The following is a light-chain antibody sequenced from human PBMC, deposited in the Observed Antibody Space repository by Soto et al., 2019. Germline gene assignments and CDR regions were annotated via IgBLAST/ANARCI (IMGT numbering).Light chain of an antibody. CDR2: GVT. Sequence: QSALTQPPSASGSPGQSVTISCSGTSNDIGGFKYVSWYQQHPGKAPKLMIYGVTERPSGVPDRFPGSKSGNTASLTVSGLQADDEADYYCSSYAGNIISLVFGTGTKVTVL. J-gene: IGLJ1*01. CDR3: SSYAGNIISLV. CDR1: SNDIGGFKY. V-gene: IGLV2-8*01.